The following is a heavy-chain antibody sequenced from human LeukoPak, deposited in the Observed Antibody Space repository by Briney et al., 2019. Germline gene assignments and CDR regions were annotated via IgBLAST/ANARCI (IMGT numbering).Heavy chain of an antibody. V-gene: IGHV1-69*02. CDR1: GGTFISYT. J-gene: IGHJ4*02. D-gene: IGHD3-3*01. Sequence: ASVKVSCKASGGTFISYTISWVGQAPGQGLEWMGRIIPILGIANYAQKFQGRVTITADKSTSTAYMELSSLRSEDTAVYYCVVGEDYDFWSGYYFDYWGQGTLVTVSS. CDR2: IIPILGIA. CDR3: VVGEDYDFWSGYYFDY.